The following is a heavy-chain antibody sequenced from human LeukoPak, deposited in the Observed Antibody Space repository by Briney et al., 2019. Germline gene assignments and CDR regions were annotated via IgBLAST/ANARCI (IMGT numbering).Heavy chain of an antibody. J-gene: IGHJ4*02. Sequence: GGSLRLSCAASGFTFSSYATSWVRQAPGKGLEWVSAISGSGGSTYYADSVKGRFTISRDNSKNTLYLQMNSLRAEDTAVYYCAKGLGGYRYYFDYWGQGTLVTVSS. CDR1: GFTFSSYA. CDR3: AKGLGGYRYYFDY. CDR2: ISGSGGST. V-gene: IGHV3-23*01. D-gene: IGHD2-21*02.